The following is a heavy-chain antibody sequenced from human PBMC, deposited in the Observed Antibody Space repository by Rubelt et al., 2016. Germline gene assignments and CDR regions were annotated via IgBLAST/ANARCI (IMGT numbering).Heavy chain of an antibody. CDR2: ISSSSSYT. Sequence: QVQLVESGGGLVKPGGSLRLSCAASGFTFSDYYMSWIRQAPGKGLEWVSYISSSSSYTNYADSVKGRFTISRDNAKNSLYLQMNSLRAEDTAVYYCARLPNPSSSWDTDYWGQGTLVTVSS. CDR3: ARLPNPSSSWDTDY. J-gene: IGHJ4*02. CDR1: GFTFSDYY. D-gene: IGHD6-13*01. V-gene: IGHV3-11*06.